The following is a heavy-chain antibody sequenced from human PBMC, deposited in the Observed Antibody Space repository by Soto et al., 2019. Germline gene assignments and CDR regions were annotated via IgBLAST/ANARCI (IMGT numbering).Heavy chain of an antibody. CDR3: ARARKITIFGVVISTYYYYGMDV. D-gene: IGHD3-3*01. Sequence: ASVKVSCKASGYTFTSYDIKWVRQATGQGLEWVGWMNPNSGNTGYAQKFQGRVTMTRNTSISTAYMELSSLRSEDTAVYYCARARKITIFGVVISTYYYYGMDVWGQGTTVTVSS. CDR2: MNPNSGNT. J-gene: IGHJ6*02. V-gene: IGHV1-8*01. CDR1: GYTFTSYD.